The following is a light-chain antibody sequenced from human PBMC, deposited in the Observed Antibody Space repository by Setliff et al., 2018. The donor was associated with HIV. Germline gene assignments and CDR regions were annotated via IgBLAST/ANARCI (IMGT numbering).Light chain of an antibody. CDR3: SSYTSSNTLV. CDR1: SNDVGGYKY. CDR2: DVN. J-gene: IGLJ3*02. Sequence: QSALTQPASVSGSPGQSITISCTGTSNDVGGYKYVSWYQQHPGKAPKLMIYDVNKRPSGVSNRFSGSKSGNTASLTISGLQAEDEADYYCSSYTSSNTLVFGGGTKGTVL. V-gene: IGLV2-14*01.